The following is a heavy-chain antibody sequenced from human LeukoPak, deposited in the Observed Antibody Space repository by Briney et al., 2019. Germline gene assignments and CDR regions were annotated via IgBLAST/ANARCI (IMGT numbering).Heavy chain of an antibody. CDR3: ARTYYDFWSGYYTPYYFDY. J-gene: IGHJ4*02. V-gene: IGHV4-61*05. D-gene: IGHD3-3*01. CDR2: IYYSGST. Sequence: SETLSLTCTVSGGSISSNGYYWGWIRQPPGKGLEWIGYIYYSGSTNYNPSLKSRVTISVDTSKNQFSLKLSSVTAADTAVYYCARTYYDFWSGYYTPYYFDYWGQGTLVTVSS. CDR1: GGSISSNGYY.